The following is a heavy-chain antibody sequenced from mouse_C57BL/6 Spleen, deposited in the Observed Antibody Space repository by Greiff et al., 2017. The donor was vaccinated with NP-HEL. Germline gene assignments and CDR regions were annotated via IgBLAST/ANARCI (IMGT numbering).Heavy chain of an antibody. CDR3: TRDYGNPFAY. CDR2: ISSGGDYI. D-gene: IGHD2-1*01. CDR1: GFTFSSYA. V-gene: IGHV5-9-1*02. J-gene: IGHJ3*01. Sequence: EVQRVESGEGLVKPGGSLKLSCAASGFTFSSYAMSWVRQTPEKRLEWVAYISSGGDYIYYADTVKGRFTISRDNARNTLYLQMSSLKSEDTAMYYCTRDYGNPFAYWGQGTLVTVSA.